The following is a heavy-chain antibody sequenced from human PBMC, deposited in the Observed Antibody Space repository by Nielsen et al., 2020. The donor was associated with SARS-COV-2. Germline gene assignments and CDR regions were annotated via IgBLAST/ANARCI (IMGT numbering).Heavy chain of an antibody. D-gene: IGHD3-10*01. Sequence: GESLKISCAASGFTFSSYGMHWVRQAPGKGLQWMAIISYDGTEHYADSVKGRFTVSRDNSKDTLHLQMSSLNPEDTAVYFCARETLDHTSSFVDHWGQGTLVTVSS. CDR1: GFTFSSYG. CDR3: ARETLDHTSSFVDH. CDR2: ISYDGTE. V-gene: IGHV3-30*19. J-gene: IGHJ5*02.